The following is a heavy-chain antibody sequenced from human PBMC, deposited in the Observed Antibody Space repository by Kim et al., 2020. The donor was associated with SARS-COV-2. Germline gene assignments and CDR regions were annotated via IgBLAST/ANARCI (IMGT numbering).Heavy chain of an antibody. D-gene: IGHD2-21*02. Sequence: GSVKVSCKASGYTFAAYGISWVRQARGQGLQWMGGIGAYNGMSDYGQTFHDRITMTTDISSSTAYLEVRSLRSDDTAIYFCAGGGRGDHFYNGMDVWGQGTAVIVSS. CDR3: AGGGRGDHFYNGMDV. V-gene: IGHV1-18*01. CDR2: IGAYNGMS. CDR1: GYTFAAYG. J-gene: IGHJ6*02.